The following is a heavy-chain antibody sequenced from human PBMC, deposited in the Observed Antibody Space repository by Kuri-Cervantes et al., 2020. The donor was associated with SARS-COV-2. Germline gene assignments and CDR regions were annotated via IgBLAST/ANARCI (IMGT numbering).Heavy chain of an antibody. CDR2: INHSGST. CDR1: GGSFSGYY. D-gene: IGHD4-11*01. Sequence: SETLSLTCAVYGGSFSGYYWSWIRQPPGKGLEWIGEINHSGSTNYNPSLKSRVTISVDTSKNQFSLKLSSVTAADTAVYYCARRINYWWFDPWGQGTLVTVSS. J-gene: IGHJ5*02. V-gene: IGHV4-34*01. CDR3: ARRINYWWFDP.